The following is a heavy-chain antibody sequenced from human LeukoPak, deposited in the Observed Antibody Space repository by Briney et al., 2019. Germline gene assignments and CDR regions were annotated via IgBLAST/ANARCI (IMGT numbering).Heavy chain of an antibody. Sequence: ASVKVSCKASGYTFTSYGISWVRQAPGQGLEWMGWISTYNGNTNYAQKLQGRVTTTTDTSTSTAYMELRSLRSDDTAVYYCARDLHRVVVRGVPHYYYYMDVWGKGTTVTISS. CDR1: GYTFTSYG. V-gene: IGHV1-18*01. CDR3: ARDLHRVVVRGVPHYYYYMDV. CDR2: ISTYNGNT. D-gene: IGHD3-10*01. J-gene: IGHJ6*03.